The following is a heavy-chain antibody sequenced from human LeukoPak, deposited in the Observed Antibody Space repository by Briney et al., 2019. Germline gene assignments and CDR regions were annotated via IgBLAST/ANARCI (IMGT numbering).Heavy chain of an antibody. CDR1: GFTFSSYS. Sequence: GGSLRLSCAASGFTFSSYSMNWVRQAPGKGLEWVSFISSSRSYIYYADSVKGRFTISRDNAKNSLYLQMNSLRAEDTAVYYCARRDSGSRGFDSWGQGTLVTVSS. V-gene: IGHV3-21*01. J-gene: IGHJ4*02. CDR3: ARRDSGSRGFDS. CDR2: ISSSRSYI. D-gene: IGHD3-10*01.